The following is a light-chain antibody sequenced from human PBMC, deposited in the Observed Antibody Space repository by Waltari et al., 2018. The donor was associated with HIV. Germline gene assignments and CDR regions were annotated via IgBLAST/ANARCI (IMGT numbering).Light chain of an antibody. CDR2: EVI. Sequence: QSALTQTASVSGSPGQSITISCTGTSSDVGDYNFVSWYKQHPGRAPKLIIYEVIRRPSGVCNRFSCSGSGNTASLTISGLHAEDEADYSCDSYTNTTTSVVFGGGTKLTVL. J-gene: IGLJ2*01. CDR3: DSYTNTTTSVV. V-gene: IGLV2-14*01. CDR1: SSDVGDYNF.